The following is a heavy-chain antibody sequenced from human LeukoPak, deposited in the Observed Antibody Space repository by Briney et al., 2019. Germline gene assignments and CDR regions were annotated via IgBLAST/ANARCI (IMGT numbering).Heavy chain of an antibody. CDR1: GYSISSDYY. V-gene: IGHV4-38-2*01. D-gene: IGHD2-8*01. J-gene: IGHJ4*02. CDR3: ARLFLMGSTPHYFDY. CDR2: IYHSGST. Sequence: SETLSLTXGVAGYSISSDYYWGWIRQPPGKGLEWIGNIYHSGSTYYNPSLESRVTISIDTSKNQFTLKLSSVTAADTAVYYCARLFLMGSTPHYFDYWGQGTLVTVSS.